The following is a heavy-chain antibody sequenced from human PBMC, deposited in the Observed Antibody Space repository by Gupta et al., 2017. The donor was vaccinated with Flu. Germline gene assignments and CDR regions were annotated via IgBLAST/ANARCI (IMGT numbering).Heavy chain of an antibody. J-gene: IGHJ4*02. CDR3: ARGSEWNDGDY. CDR2: ISARSGTYR. V-gene: IGHV3-21*01. CDR1: GFSFSSFS. D-gene: IGHD1-1*01. Sequence: EVQVVESGGGLVKPGGSLRLSCTTSGFSFSSFSMTWFRQAPGKGLGWVSSISARSGTYRYYVDSVKGRFTISRVNVENSVYLQMNSLRVEDTAVYFWARGSEWNDGDYWGQGALVSVSS.